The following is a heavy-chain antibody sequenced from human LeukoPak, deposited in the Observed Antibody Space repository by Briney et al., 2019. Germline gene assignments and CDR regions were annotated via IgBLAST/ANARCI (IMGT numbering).Heavy chain of an antibody. Sequence: PSETLSLTCTVSGYSISSGYYWGWIRQPPGKGLEWIGSIYHSGSTYYNPSLKSRVTISVDTSKNQFSLKLSSVTAADTAVYYCARKWEGDAFDIWGQGTMVTVSS. D-gene: IGHD1-26*01. CDR2: IYHSGST. CDR1: GYSISSGYY. J-gene: IGHJ3*02. V-gene: IGHV4-38-2*02. CDR3: ARKWEGDAFDI.